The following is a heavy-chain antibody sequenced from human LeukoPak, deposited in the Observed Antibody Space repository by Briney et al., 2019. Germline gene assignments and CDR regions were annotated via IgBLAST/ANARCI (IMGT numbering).Heavy chain of an antibody. CDR2: INPNSGGT. Sequence: ASVKVSCKASGYTFTSYYMHWVRQAPGQGLEWMGWINPNSGGTNYAQKFQGWVTMTRDTSISTAYMELSRLRSDDTAVYYCARVGGIAAPYYYYGMDVWGQGTTVTVSS. V-gene: IGHV1-2*04. J-gene: IGHJ6*02. CDR3: ARVGGIAAPYYYYGMDV. CDR1: GYTFTSYY. D-gene: IGHD6-13*01.